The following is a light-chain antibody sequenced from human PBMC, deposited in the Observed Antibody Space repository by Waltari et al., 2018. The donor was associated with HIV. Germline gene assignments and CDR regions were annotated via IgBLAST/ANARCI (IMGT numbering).Light chain of an antibody. Sequence: VSGSPGQSITISCTGSSSDVGSYNLVSWYQQHPGKAPKLMIYEGIKRPSGVSNRFSGSKSGNTASLTISGLQAEDEADYYCCSYAGSSNWVFGGGTKLTVL. J-gene: IGLJ3*02. V-gene: IGLV2-23*01. CDR3: CSYAGSSNWV. CDR2: EGI. CDR1: SSDVGSYNL.